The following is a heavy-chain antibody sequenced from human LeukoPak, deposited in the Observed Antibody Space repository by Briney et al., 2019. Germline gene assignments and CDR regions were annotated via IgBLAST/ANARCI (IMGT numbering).Heavy chain of an antibody. CDR3: ARDQGYYASGSYFDQ. CDR1: RFTFSNYA. Sequence: GGSLRLSCAASRFTFSNYAMTWVRQAPGKGLEWVSAISGGAGSTYYADSVKGRFTISRDNSKNTVHPQMNSLRAEDTAVYYCARDQGYYASGSYFDQWGQGTLVAVSS. V-gene: IGHV3-23*01. J-gene: IGHJ4*02. CDR2: ISGGAGST. D-gene: IGHD3-10*01.